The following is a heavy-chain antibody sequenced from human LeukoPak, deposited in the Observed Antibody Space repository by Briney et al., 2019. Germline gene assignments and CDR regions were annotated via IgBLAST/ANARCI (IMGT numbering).Heavy chain of an antibody. J-gene: IGHJ4*02. CDR2: IYYSGST. CDR3: GGSSGYHPDPYYFDY. V-gene: IGHV4-59*08. D-gene: IGHD3-22*01. CDR1: GGSISSCY. Sequence: SETLSLTCTVSGGSISSCYWSWIRQPPGKGLEWIGYIYYSGSTNYNPSLKSRVTISVDTSKNQFSLKLSSVTAADTAVYYCGGSSGYHPDPYYFDYWGQGTLVTVSS.